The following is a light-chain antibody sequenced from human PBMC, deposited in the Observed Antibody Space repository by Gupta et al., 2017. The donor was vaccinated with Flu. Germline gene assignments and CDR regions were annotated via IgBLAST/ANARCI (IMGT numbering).Light chain of an antibody. CDR1: QSVSSY. V-gene: IGKV3-11*01. CDR3: QQRSNWRT. J-gene: IGKJ5*01. Sequence: EIVLTQSPATLSLSPGERATLACRASQSVSSYLAWYQQKPGQAHRLLIYDASNRATGLPARFSGSGSGTDFTLTISSLEPEDFAVYYWQQRSNWRTFGQGTRLEI. CDR2: DAS.